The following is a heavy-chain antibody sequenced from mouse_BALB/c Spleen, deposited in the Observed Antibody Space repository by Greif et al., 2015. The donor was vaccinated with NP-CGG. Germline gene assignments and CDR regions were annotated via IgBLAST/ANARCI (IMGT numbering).Heavy chain of an antibody. V-gene: IGHV2-6-2*01. J-gene: IGHJ4*01. CDR3: ARHEEDGSRGAQEAMDY. D-gene: IGHD2-3*01. CDR1: GFSLTSYG. Sequence: VQRVESGPDLVAPSQSLSITCTVSGFSLTSYGVHWVRQPPGRGLEWLVVIWSDGSTTYNSALKSRLSISKDNSKSQVFLKMNSLQTDDTAMYYCARHEEDGSRGAQEAMDYWGQGTSVTVSS. CDR2: IWSDGST.